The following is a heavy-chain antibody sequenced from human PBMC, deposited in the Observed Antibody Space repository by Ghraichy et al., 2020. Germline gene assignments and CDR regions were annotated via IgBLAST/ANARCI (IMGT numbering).Heavy chain of an antibody. CDR2: ISSDGGIT. CDR1: GFRFSRNG. V-gene: IGHV3-64D*06. D-gene: IGHD6-6*01. CDR3: ASDAFDI. J-gene: IGHJ3*02. Sequence: GESLNISCSASGFRFSRNGMHWVRQAPGRGLEYVSAISSDGGITYYADSVKGRFTISRDNSKNTLYLQMTSLRPDDTAVYYCASDAFDIWGQGTMVTVSS.